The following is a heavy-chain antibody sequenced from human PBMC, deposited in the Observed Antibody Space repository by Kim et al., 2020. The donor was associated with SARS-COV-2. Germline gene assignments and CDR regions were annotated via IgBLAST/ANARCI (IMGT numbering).Heavy chain of an antibody. CDR3: ARSDYYDSSGIHDAFDI. CDR1: GYTFTSYY. J-gene: IGHJ3*02. Sequence: ASVKVSCKASGYTFTSYYMHWVRQAPGQGLEWMGIINPSGGSTSYAQKFQGRVTMTRDTSTSTVYMELSSLRSEDTAVYYCARSDYYDSSGIHDAFDIWGQGTMVTVSS. D-gene: IGHD3-22*01. CDR2: INPSGGST. V-gene: IGHV1-46*01.